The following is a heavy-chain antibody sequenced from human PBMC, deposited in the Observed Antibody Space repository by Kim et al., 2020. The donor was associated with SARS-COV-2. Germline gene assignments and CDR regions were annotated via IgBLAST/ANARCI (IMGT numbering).Heavy chain of an antibody. D-gene: IGHD3-22*01. CDR1: GFTFSSYA. CDR3: AKDWRYYYDSSGYYPDAFDI. Sequence: GGSLRLSCAASGFTFSSYAMSWVRQAPGKGLEWVSAISGSGGSTYYADSVKGRFTISRDNSKNTLYLQMNSLRAEDTAVYYCAKDWRYYYDSSGYYPDAFDIWGQGTMVTVSS. V-gene: IGHV3-23*01. J-gene: IGHJ3*02. CDR2: ISGSGGST.